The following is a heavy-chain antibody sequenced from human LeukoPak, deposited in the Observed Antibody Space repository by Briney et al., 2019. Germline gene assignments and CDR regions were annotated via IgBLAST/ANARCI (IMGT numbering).Heavy chain of an antibody. CDR2: IIPIFGTA. V-gene: IGHV1-69*06. CDR3: ARDLEMATIAPDAFDI. J-gene: IGHJ3*02. D-gene: IGHD5-24*01. Sequence: ASVKVSCKASGYTFTSYAMHWVRQAPGQGLEWMGGIIPIFGTANYAQKFQGRVTITADKSTSTAYMELSSLRSEDTAVYYCARDLEMATIAPDAFDIWGQGTMVTVSS. CDR1: GYTFTSYA.